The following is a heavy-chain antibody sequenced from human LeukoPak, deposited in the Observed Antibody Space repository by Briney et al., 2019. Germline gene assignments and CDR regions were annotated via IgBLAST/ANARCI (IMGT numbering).Heavy chain of an antibody. J-gene: IGHJ2*01. D-gene: IGHD3-16*01. CDR3: AKYGSGQLWLLGWYFDF. CDR2: ISHDGAST. CDR1: GYTFYNYA. Sequence: GGSLGLPCAASGYTFYNYAVTWVRQAPGKGLEWVSSISHDGASTHYADSVKGRFTISRDNSKNTVFLQMDSLRAEDTAVYFCAKYGSGQLWLLGWYFDFWGRGTLVSVSS. V-gene: IGHV3-23*01.